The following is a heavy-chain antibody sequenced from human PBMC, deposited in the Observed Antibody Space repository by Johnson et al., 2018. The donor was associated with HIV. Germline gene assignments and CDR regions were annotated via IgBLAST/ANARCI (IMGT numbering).Heavy chain of an antibody. J-gene: IGHJ3*02. CDR2: ISDSGSNK. V-gene: IGHV3-30*04. CDR3: ARGGKRVMAAFDI. Sequence: QVQLVESGGGVVQPGRSLRLSCAASVFTFSSFAMHWVRQTPGNGLELVSIISDSGSNKYYADSVMGRFTISRDNSKNTLYLQRNTLRAEDTAVYYRARGGKRVMAAFDIWGQGTMVTVSS. CDR1: VFTFSSFA. D-gene: IGHD3-16*01.